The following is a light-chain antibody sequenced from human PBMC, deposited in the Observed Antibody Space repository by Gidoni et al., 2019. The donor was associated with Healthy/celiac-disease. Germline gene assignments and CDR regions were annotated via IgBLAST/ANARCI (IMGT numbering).Light chain of an antibody. V-gene: IGKV3-11*01. CDR2: DAS. J-gene: IGKJ4*01. Sequence: EIGWRQSPATLSWSPGERATLSCRASQRRSSYLAWYQQKPGQAPRLLIYDASNRATGIPARFSGSGSGTDFTLTISSLDPEDFAVYYCQQRSTWPLTFGGGTKVEIK. CDR3: QQRSTWPLT. CDR1: QRRSSY.